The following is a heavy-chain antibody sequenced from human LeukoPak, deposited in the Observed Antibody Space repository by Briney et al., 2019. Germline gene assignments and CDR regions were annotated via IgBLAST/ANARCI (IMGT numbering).Heavy chain of an antibody. Sequence: SETLSLTCTVSGGSISSYYWSWIRQPPGKGLEWIGYIYYSGNTNYNPSLKSRVTLSLDTSKNQFSLKMTSVTAADTAIYYCARDHGWSGFNWFDPWGQGTLVTVSS. V-gene: IGHV4-59*01. D-gene: IGHD3-3*01. CDR3: ARDHGWSGFNWFDP. J-gene: IGHJ5*02. CDR1: GGSISSYY. CDR2: IYYSGNT.